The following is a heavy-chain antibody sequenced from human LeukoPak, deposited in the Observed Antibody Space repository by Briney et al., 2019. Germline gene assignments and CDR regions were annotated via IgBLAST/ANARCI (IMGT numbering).Heavy chain of an antibody. V-gene: IGHV1-69*06. D-gene: IGHD1-26*01. J-gene: IGHJ4*02. Sequence: ASVKVSCKASGGTFSSYAISWVRQAPGQGLEWMGGIIPIFGTANYAQKFQGRVTMTEDTSTDTAYMELSSLRSDDAAVYYCAVTLEGRGRWEEIDYWGQGTLVTVSS. CDR3: AVTLEGRGRWEEIDY. CDR2: IIPIFGTA. CDR1: GGTFSSYA.